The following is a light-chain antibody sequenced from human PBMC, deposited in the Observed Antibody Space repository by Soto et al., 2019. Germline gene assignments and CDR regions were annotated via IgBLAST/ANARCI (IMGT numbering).Light chain of an antibody. Sequence: QSVLTQPRSVSGSPGQSVTISCTGTSSDVGGYNYVSWYQQHPGKAPKLMIYDVSERPSGVPDRFSGSKSGNTASLTISGLQADDEADYYCCSYAGTYTLLFGGGTKLTVL. CDR1: SSDVGGYNY. V-gene: IGLV2-11*01. CDR3: CSYAGTYTLL. CDR2: DVS. J-gene: IGLJ2*01.